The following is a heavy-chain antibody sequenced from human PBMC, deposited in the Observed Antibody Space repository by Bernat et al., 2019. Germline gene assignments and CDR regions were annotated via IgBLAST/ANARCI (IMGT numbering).Heavy chain of an antibody. V-gene: IGHV2-70*16. D-gene: IGHD2-15*01. CDR3: ALLEGGSGGSCYSRYGMDV. CDR2: IDWDDDK. Sequence: QVTLKESGPVLVKPTETLTLTCTVSGFSLSNARMGVSWIRQPPGKALEWLARIDWDDDKYYSTSLKTRLTISKDTSKNQVVLTMTNMDPVDTATYYCALLEGGSGGSCYSRYGMDVWGQGTTVTVSS. CDR1: GFSLSNARMG. J-gene: IGHJ6*02.